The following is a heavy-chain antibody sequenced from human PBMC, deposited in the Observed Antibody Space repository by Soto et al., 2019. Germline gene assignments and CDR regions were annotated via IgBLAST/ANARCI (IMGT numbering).Heavy chain of an antibody. D-gene: IGHD6-6*01. CDR3: ARQPKYSSSSGYYYGMDV. V-gene: IGHV5-10-1*01. CDR2: IDPSDSYT. Sequence: LKISCKGSGYSFTSYWISWVRQTPGKGLEWMGRIDPSDSYTNYSPSFQGHVTISADKSISTAYLQWSSLKASDTAMYYCARQPKYSSSSGYYYGMDVWGQGTTVTVSS. J-gene: IGHJ6*02. CDR1: GYSFTSYW.